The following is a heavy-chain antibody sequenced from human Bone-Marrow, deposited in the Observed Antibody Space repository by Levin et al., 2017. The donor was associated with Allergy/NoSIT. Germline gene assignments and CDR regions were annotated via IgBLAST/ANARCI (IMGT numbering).Heavy chain of an antibody. Sequence: GGSLRLSCAASGFTFSDYTMNWVRQAPGKGLEWVSSISSSSSYIYYADSVKGRFTISRDNAKNSLYLQKNSLRAEDTAVYFCARDVYRGYCSGGSCYYIDHWGQGTLVTVSS. CDR3: ARDVYRGYCSGGSCYYIDH. CDR1: GFTFSDYT. CDR2: ISSSSSYI. V-gene: IGHV3-21*01. J-gene: IGHJ4*02. D-gene: IGHD2-15*01.